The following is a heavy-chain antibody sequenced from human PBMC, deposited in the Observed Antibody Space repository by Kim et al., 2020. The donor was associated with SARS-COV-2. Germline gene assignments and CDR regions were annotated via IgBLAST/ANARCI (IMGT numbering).Heavy chain of an antibody. D-gene: IGHD5-18*01. CDR3: ARDGPRGDSYGYPLY. J-gene: IGHJ4*02. Sequence: DSGKGRFTTSRDNSKNTLYLQMNSLRAEDTAVYYGARDGPRGDSYGYPLYWGQGTLVTVSS. V-gene: IGHV3-53*01.